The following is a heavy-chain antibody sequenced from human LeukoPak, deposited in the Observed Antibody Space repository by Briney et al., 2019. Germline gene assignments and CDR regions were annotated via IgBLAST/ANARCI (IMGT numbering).Heavy chain of an antibody. CDR2: ISSSGSI. J-gene: IGHJ3*02. D-gene: IGHD3-9*01. CDR3: ARDLSSDILTGHDAFDI. CDR1: GFTFSDNY. Sequence: SGGSLRLSCAASGFTFSDNYMSWIRQAPGKGLEWVSYISSSGSIYYADSVKGRFTISRDNAKNSLYLQMNSLRAEDTAVYYCARDLSSDILTGHDAFDIWGQGTMVTVSS. V-gene: IGHV3-11*04.